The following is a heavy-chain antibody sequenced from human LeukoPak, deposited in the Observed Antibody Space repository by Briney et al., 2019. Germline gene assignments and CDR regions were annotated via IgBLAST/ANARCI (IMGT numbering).Heavy chain of an antibody. V-gene: IGHV4-39*01. CDR2: IYYSGST. D-gene: IGHD3-22*01. CDR3: ARVGNTQLRYYYDSGGGVDY. CDR1: GGSISSSSYY. J-gene: IGHJ4*02. Sequence: SETLSLTCTVSGGSISSSSYYWGWIRQPPGKGLEWIGSIYYSGSTYYNPSLKSRVTISVDTSKNQFSLKLSSVTAADTAVYYCARVGNTQLRYYYDSGGGVDYWGQGTLVTVSS.